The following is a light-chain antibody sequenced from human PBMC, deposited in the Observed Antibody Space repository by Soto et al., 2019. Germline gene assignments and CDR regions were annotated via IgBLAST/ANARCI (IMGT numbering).Light chain of an antibody. CDR2: DAF. Sequence: EIVLTQSPATLSLSPGERATLSCRASQSISSYLAWYQQKPGQAPRLLIYDAFSRATGIPARFSGSGSGTDFTLTISSLEPEDFAVYYCQQRSNWITFGQGTRLEIK. V-gene: IGKV3-11*01. CDR1: QSISSY. CDR3: QQRSNWIT. J-gene: IGKJ5*01.